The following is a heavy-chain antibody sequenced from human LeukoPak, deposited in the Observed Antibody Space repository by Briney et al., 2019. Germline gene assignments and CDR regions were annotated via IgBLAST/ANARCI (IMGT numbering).Heavy chain of an antibody. CDR1: GYTFTGYY. CDR3: ARLTPYDFWSGCYVPNFDY. J-gene: IGHJ4*02. V-gene: IGHV1-2*02. CDR2: INPNSGGT. Sequence: ASVKVSCKASGYTFTGYYMHWVRQAPGQGFEWMGWINPNSGGTNYAQKFQGRVTMTRDTSISTAYMELSRLRSDDTAVYYCARLTPYDFWSGCYVPNFDYWGQGTLVTVSS. D-gene: IGHD3-3*01.